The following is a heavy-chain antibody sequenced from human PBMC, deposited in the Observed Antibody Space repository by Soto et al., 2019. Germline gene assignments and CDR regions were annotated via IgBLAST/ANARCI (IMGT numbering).Heavy chain of an antibody. J-gene: IGHJ5*02. CDR1: GDSISSNNW. CDR3: ARKDEGGRRIAVAGIWATVKGWIDP. CDR2: IYHSGST. D-gene: IGHD6-19*01. Sequence: QVQLQESGPGLVEPSGTLSLTCAVSGDSISSNNWWNWVRQPPGKGLEWIGEIYHSGSTNYNPSLKNRVTISVDKSNNQFSLKLSSVTAADTAVYYCARKDEGGRRIAVAGIWATVKGWIDPWGQGTLVTVSS. V-gene: IGHV4-4*02.